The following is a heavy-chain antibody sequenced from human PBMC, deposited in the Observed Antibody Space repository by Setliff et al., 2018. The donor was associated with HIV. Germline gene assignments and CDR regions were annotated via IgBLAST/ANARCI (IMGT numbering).Heavy chain of an antibody. V-gene: IGHV7-4-1*02. CDR2: INTETGNP. CDR1: GDTFRSHA. D-gene: IGHD1-26*01. CDR3: ARVGSYWSTFDY. Sequence: GASVKVSCKASGDTFRSHAISWVRQAPGQGLEWMGGINTETGNPMYAQGFRGRLVFSLDTSVSTAYLQINSLKAEDTAMYYCARVGSYWSTFDYWGQGALVTVSS. J-gene: IGHJ4*02.